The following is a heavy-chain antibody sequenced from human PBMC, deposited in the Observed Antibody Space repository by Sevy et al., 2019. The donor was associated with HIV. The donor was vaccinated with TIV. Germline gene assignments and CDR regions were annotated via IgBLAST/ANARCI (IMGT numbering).Heavy chain of an antibody. CDR1: GYSFTSYW. V-gene: IGHV5-51*01. CDR2: IYPGDSET. Sequence: GESLKISCKGSGYSFTSYWIGWVRQMPGKGLEWMGIIYPGDSETRCSPSFQGQVTISADKSISTAYLQWSSLKASDTATYYCARTKKGYYYGSGSFNYWGQRTLVTVSS. D-gene: IGHD3-10*01. J-gene: IGHJ4*02. CDR3: ARTKKGYYYGSGSFNY.